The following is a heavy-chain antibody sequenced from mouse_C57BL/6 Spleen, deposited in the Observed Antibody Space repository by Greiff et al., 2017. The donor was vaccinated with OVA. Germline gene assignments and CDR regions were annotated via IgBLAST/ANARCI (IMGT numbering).Heavy chain of an antibody. CDR2: ISSGSSTI. D-gene: IGHD2-3*01. V-gene: IGHV5-17*01. Sequence: DVKLVESGGGLVKPGGSLKLSCAASGFTFSDYGIHWVRQAPEQGLEWVAYISSGSSTIYYADTVKGRFTLFRDNAKNTLFLQMTSLRSEDTAMYYCARWLLPYYYAMDYWGQGTSVTVSS. CDR3: ARWLLPYYYAMDY. J-gene: IGHJ4*01. CDR1: GFTFSDYG.